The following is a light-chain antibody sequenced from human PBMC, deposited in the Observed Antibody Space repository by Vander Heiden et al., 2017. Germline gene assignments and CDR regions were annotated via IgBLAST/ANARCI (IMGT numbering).Light chain of an antibody. CDR2: EVS. CDR1: SSDVDDYNY. V-gene: IGLV2-14*01. CDR3: SSYTSDSTL. J-gene: IGLJ2*01. Sequence: HSALTQAASVSGSLGQSITIYCTGSSSDVDDYNYVSWYQQHPGKAPKLIIYEVSKRPSGISNRFSGSKSGNTASLTISGLQAEDEADYYCSSYTSDSTLFGGGTKLTAL.